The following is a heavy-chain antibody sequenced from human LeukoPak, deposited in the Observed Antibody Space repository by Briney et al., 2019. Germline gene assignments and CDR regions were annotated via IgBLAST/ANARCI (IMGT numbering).Heavy chain of an antibody. CDR3: ARLSDYGDRGYFDY. CDR2: IYYSGST. Sequence: SETLSLTYTVSGGSISSYYWSWIRQPPGKGLEWIGYIYYSGSTNYSPSLKSRVTISVDTSKNQFSLKLSSVTAADTAVYYCARLSDYGDRGYFDYWGQGTLVTVSS. J-gene: IGHJ4*02. V-gene: IGHV4-59*08. D-gene: IGHD4-17*01. CDR1: GGSISSYY.